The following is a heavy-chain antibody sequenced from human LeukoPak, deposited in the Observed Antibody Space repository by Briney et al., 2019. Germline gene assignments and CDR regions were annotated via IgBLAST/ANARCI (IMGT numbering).Heavy chain of an antibody. CDR1: GGSFSGYY. CDR3: ARGGHDSSGYYSMDVDY. CDR2: INHSGST. J-gene: IGHJ4*02. D-gene: IGHD3-22*01. V-gene: IGHV4-34*01. Sequence: SETLSLTCAVYGGSFSGYYWSWIRQPPGKGLEWIGEINHSGSTNYNPSLKSRVTISVDTSKNQFSLKLSSVTAADTAVYYCARGGHDSSGYYSMDVDYWGQGTLVTVSS.